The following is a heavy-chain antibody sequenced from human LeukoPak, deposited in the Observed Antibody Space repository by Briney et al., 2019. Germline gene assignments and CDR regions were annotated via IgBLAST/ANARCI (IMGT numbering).Heavy chain of an antibody. D-gene: IGHD2-21*01. CDR1: GFTFSNYG. CDR3: ARIASRHYFDY. V-gene: IGHV3-30*02. Sequence: GGSLRLSCAASGFTFSNYGMHWVRQAPGKGLEWVAFTRYDGNSKHYADSVKGRFSISRDNSKNTLYLQMNSLRDEDTAVYYCARIASRHYFDYWGQGTLVTVSS. CDR2: TRYDGNSK. J-gene: IGHJ4*02.